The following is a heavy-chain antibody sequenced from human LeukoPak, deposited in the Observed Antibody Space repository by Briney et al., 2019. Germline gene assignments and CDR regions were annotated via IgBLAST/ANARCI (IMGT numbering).Heavy chain of an antibody. CDR2: IYSGGST. J-gene: IGHJ4*02. D-gene: IGHD1-26*01. CDR3: ARDEVGGSHSFDY. Sequence: GGSLRLSCADSGLTISNNWMSWVRQAPGKGLEWVSVIYSGGSTYYADSVKGRFTISRDNSKNTLYLQMNSLRAEDTAVYYCARDEVGGSHSFDYWGQGTLVTVSS. CDR1: GLTISNNW. V-gene: IGHV3-53*01.